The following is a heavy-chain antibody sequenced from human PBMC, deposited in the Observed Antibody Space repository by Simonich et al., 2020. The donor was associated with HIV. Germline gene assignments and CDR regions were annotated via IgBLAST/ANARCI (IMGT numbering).Heavy chain of an antibody. V-gene: IGHV2-5*01. D-gene: IGHD6-13*01. CDR3: AHRGLPYGSIWYYFDY. CDR1: GLSFSTRGVG. CDR2: IYWNEDK. Sequence: QITLKESGPTLVKPTQTLTLTCTFSGLSFSTRGVGVGWIRQPPGKALKWLALIYWNEDKRYSTSLKSRLTITKDTSKNQVVLTMTNMDPVDTATYYCAHRGLPYGSIWYYFDYWGQGTLVSVSS. J-gene: IGHJ4*02.